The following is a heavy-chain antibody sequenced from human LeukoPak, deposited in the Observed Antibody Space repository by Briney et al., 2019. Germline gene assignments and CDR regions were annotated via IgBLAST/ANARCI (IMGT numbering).Heavy chain of an antibody. CDR1: GFTLNTYN. CDR3: ARERGGIAVALDY. D-gene: IGHD6-19*01. CDR2: ISSSSSYL. Sequence: GGSLRLSCAASGFTLNTYNMNWVRQAPGKGLEWVSSISSSSSYLFFADSVKGRFSISRDNTKNSLYLQMSGLRAEDTAVYYCARERGGIAVALDYWGQGTLVTVSS. V-gene: IGHV3-21*01. J-gene: IGHJ4*02.